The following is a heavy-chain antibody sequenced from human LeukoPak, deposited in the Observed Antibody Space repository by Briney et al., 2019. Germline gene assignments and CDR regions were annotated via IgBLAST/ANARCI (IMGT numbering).Heavy chain of an antibody. V-gene: IGHV4-30-4*01. CDR1: GGSISSGDYY. J-gene: IGHJ4*02. D-gene: IGHD2-2*01. CDR3: ARVVVPRVLDY. Sequence: SQTLSLTCTVCGGSISSGDYYWSWIRQPPGKGLEWIGYIYYSGSTYYNPSLKSRVTISVDTSKNQFSLKLSSVTAADTAVYYCARVVVPRVLDYWGQGTLVTVSS. CDR2: IYYSGST.